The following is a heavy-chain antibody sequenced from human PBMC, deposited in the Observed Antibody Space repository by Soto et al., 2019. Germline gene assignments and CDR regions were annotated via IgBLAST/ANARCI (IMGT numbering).Heavy chain of an antibody. Sequence: QVQLVQSGADVRKPGASVKVSCKASGYTFTGYYIHWVRQAPGQGLEWMGWINPNSGDTNYARKFQGWVTMTRDTSISTVYMELTRLRSDDTAVYYCARDLSYAKLSRYGMDVWGQGTTVTVYS. CDR3: ARDLSYAKLSRYGMDV. J-gene: IGHJ6*02. CDR1: GYTFTGYY. D-gene: IGHD2-2*01. CDR2: INPNSGDT. V-gene: IGHV1-2*04.